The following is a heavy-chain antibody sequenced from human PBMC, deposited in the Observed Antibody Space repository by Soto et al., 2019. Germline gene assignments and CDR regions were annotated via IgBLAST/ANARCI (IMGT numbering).Heavy chain of an antibody. CDR1: GGSISSYY. D-gene: IGHD6-19*01. CDR3: ARGVRLAPVYDWYFDL. V-gene: IGHV4-59*01. J-gene: IGHJ2*01. Sequence: SETLSLTCTVSGGSISSYYWSWIRQPPGKGLEWIGYIYYSGSTNYNPSLKSRVTISVDTSKNQFSLKLSSVTAADTAVYYCARGVRLAPVYDWYFDLWGRGTLVTVSS. CDR2: IYYSGST.